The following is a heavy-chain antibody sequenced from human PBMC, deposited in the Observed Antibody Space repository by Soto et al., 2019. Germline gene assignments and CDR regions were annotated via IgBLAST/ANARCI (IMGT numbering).Heavy chain of an antibody. CDR2: IDWDDDK. J-gene: IGHJ3*02. Sequence: SGPTLVKPTQTLTLTCTFSGFSLSTSGMCVSWIRQPPGKALEWLALIDWDDDKYYSTSLKTRLTISKDTSKNQVVLTMTNMDPVDTATYYCARTFYDYVWGSYRSPPDAFDIWGQGTMVTVSS. V-gene: IGHV2-70*01. CDR1: GFSLSTSGMC. D-gene: IGHD3-16*02. CDR3: ARTFYDYVWGSYRSPPDAFDI.